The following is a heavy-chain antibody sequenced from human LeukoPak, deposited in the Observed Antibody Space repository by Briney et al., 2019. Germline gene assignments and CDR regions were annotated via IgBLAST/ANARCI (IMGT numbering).Heavy chain of an antibody. V-gene: IGHV4-59*08. CDR3: ARTYYYDSNGPRDAFDI. J-gene: IGHJ3*02. CDR1: GGSISSYC. Sequence: SETLSLTCTVSGGSISSYCWSWIREPPGKGLQWIGYMFHSGSTNCNPSLKSRLTISVDTSKNQCSLKLSSVTAADTAVYYCARTYYYDSNGPRDAFDIWGQGTMVTVSS. CDR2: MFHSGST. D-gene: IGHD3-22*01.